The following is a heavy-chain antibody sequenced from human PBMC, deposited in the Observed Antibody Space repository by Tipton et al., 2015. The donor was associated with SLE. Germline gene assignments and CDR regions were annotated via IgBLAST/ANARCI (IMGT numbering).Heavy chain of an antibody. Sequence: TLSLTCAVYGGSFSSYYWGWIRQPPGKGLEWIGSIYYSGSTHYNPSLKSRVTISVDTSKNQFSLKLKSVTAADTAVYYCAGSHVDIVGSWYYFYGMDVWGQGTTVSVSS. CDR1: GGSFSSYY. J-gene: IGHJ6*02. CDR3: AGSHVDIVGSWYYFYGMDV. D-gene: IGHD5-12*01. CDR2: IYYSGST. V-gene: IGHV4-59*05.